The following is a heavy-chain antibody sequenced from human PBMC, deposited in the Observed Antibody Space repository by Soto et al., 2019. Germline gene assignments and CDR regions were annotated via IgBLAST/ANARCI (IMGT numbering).Heavy chain of an antibody. CDR1: GYSFTSYW. V-gene: IGHV5-51*01. D-gene: IGHD6-13*01. J-gene: IGHJ3*02. CDR2: IYPGDSDT. Sequence: GESLKISCKGSGYSFTSYWIGWVRQMPGKGLEWMGIIYPGDSDTRYSPSFQGQVTISADKSISTAYLQWSSLKASDTAIYYCARQEAAAAGIRAFDIWGQGTMVTVSS. CDR3: ARQEAAAAGIRAFDI.